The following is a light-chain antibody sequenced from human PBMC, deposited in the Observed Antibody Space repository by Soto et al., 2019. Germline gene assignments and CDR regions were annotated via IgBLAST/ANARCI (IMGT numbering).Light chain of an antibody. CDR1: RGISSY. CDR2: SAS. Sequence: IQLTQSPSSLSASVGDRVTITCQASRGISSYLAWYQQKPGKAPKLLVYSASTLQSGVPSRFSGSGSGPDFTLTISSLQPADSATYYCQQYHDFQYTFGQGTKLEI. J-gene: IGKJ2*01. V-gene: IGKV1-9*01. CDR3: QQYHDFQYT.